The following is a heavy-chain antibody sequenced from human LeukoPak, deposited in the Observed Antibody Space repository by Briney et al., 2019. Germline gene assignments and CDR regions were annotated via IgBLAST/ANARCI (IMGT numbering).Heavy chain of an antibody. CDR3: ASTTYYYGSGSDEAEED. CDR1: GYTFTSYD. CDR2: MNPNSGNT. Sequence: GASVKVSCTASGYTFTSYDINWVRQATGPGLEWMGWMNPNSGNTGYAQTFHGRATMTRNTSINTSYMELCILRSEDTAVDYCASTTYYYGSGSDEAEEDWGQGTLVTVSS. V-gene: IGHV1-8*01. D-gene: IGHD3-10*01. J-gene: IGHJ4*02.